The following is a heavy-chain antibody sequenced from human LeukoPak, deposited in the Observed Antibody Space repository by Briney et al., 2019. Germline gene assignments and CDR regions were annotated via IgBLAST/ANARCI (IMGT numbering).Heavy chain of an antibody. CDR3: ARGNDYFDY. CDR1: GFTFSSYE. CDR2: ISSSGSTI. J-gene: IGHJ4*02. V-gene: IGHV3-48*03. Sequence: GGSLRLSCAGSGFTFSSYEMNWVRQAPGKGLEWVSYISSSGSTIYYADSVKGRFTISRDNAKNSLYLQMNSLRAEDTAVYYCARGNDYFDYWGQGTLVTVSS. D-gene: IGHD1-1*01.